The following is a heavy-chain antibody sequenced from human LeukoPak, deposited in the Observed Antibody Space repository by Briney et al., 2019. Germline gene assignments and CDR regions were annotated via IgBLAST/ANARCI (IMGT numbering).Heavy chain of an antibody. Sequence: SETLSLTCTDPGGSIITYYRSSVWQPAGKGLEWIGRIYTSGSTNYNPSLKSRVTMSVDKSKIQDSLKLSSVTAADTGVDYISRAGDVGGSYRYDPLDYWGQGTLVTVSS. J-gene: IGHJ4*02. CDR3: SRAGDVGGSYRYDPLDY. CDR2: IYTSGST. D-gene: IGHD3-16*02. CDR1: GGSIITYY. V-gene: IGHV4-4*07.